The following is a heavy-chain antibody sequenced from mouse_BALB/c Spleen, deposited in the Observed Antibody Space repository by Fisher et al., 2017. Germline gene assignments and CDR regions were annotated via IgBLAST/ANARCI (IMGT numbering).Heavy chain of an antibody. J-gene: IGHJ4*01. Sequence: RFTISRDNAKNTLYLQMSSLKSEDTAMYYCARRDTATRYYAMDYWGQGTSVTVSS. CDR3: ARRDTATRYYAMDY. D-gene: IGHD1-2*01. V-gene: IGHV5-6*02.